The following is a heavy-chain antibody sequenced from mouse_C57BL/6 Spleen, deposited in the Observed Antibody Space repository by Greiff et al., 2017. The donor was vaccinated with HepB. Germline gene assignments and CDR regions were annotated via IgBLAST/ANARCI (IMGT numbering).Heavy chain of an antibody. CDR1: GYTFTSYW. D-gene: IGHD2-5*01. V-gene: IGHV1-55*01. CDR3: ARKSNYWYYFDY. CDR2: IYPGSGST. Sequence: QVQLQQPGAELVKPGASVKMSCKASGYTFTSYWITWVKQRPGQGLEWIGDIYPGSGSTNYNEKFKSKATLTVDTSSSTAYMQLSSLTSEDSAVYYCARKSNYWYYFDYWGQGTTLTVSS. J-gene: IGHJ2*01.